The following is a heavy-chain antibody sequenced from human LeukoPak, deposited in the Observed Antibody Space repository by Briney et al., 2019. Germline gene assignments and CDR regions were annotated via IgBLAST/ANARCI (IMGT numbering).Heavy chain of an antibody. V-gene: IGHV3-30-3*01. Sequence: GGSLRLSCAASGFTFSSYAMHWVRQAPGKGLEWVAVISYDGSNKYYAGSVKGRFTISRDNSKNTLYLQMNSLRAEDTAVYYCARDALGYSSGWLLWGQGTLVTVSS. CDR1: GFTFSSYA. D-gene: IGHD6-19*01. CDR2: ISYDGSNK. J-gene: IGHJ4*02. CDR3: ARDALGYSSGWLL.